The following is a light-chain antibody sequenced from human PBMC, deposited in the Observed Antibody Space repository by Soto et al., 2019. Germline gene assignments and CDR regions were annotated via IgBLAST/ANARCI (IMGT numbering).Light chain of an antibody. J-gene: IGLJ3*02. CDR3: CSYAGSYTW. CDR2: DVN. Sequence: QSVLTQPRSVSGSPGQSVTISCTGTSSDVGGYNYVSWYQQHPGKAPKLMIYDVNKRPSGVPDRFSGSKSGNTASLTISGLQAEDEADYYCCSYAGSYTWFGGGTKLTVL. CDR1: SSDVGGYNY. V-gene: IGLV2-11*01.